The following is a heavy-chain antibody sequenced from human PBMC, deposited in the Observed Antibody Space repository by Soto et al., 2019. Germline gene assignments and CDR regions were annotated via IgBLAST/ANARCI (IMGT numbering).Heavy chain of an antibody. Sequence: ASVKVSCKASGYTFTSYYMHWVRQAPGQGLEWMGIINPSGGSTSYAQKFQGRVTMTRDTSTSTVYMELSSLRSEDTAVYYCARDLSVVPAAIDFDYWGKGTLVTVSS. J-gene: IGHJ4*02. CDR1: GYTFTSYY. D-gene: IGHD2-2*01. CDR2: INPSGGST. CDR3: ARDLSVVPAAIDFDY. V-gene: IGHV1-46*01.